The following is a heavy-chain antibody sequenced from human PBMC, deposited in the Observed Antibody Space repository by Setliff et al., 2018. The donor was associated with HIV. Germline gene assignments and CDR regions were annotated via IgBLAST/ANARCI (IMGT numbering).Heavy chain of an antibody. CDR3: ARRNGGNTHNYMDV. J-gene: IGHJ6*03. V-gene: IGHV5-51*01. Sequence: PGESLKISCQASGYSFTNFWIGWVRQMPGKGLEWMGVFYPGDSDTRYSPSFQGQVTMSVDKSISTAYLQWDNLKATDTAIYYCARRNGGNTHNYMDVWGKGTTVTVSS. D-gene: IGHD2-15*01. CDR1: GYSFTNFW. CDR2: FYPGDSDT.